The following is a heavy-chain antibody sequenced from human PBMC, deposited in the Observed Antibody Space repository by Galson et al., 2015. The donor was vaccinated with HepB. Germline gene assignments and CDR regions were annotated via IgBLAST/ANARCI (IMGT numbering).Heavy chain of an antibody. D-gene: IGHD3-16*02. J-gene: IGHJ4*02. CDR1: GFTFSSYW. V-gene: IGHV3-7*01. Sequence: SLRLSCAASGFTFSSYWMSWVRQAPGKGLEWVANIKQDGSEKYYVDSVKGRFTISRDNAKNSLYLQMNSLRAEDTAVYYCARGPSFLTEIVPWFDWGQGTLVTVSS. CDR2: IKQDGSEK. CDR3: ARGPSFLTEIVPWFD.